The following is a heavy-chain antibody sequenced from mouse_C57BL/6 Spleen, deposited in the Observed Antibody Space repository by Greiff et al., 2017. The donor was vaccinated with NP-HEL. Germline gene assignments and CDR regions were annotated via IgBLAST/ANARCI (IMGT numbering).Heavy chain of an antibody. Sequence: VQRVESGAELVRPGTSVKMSCKASGYTFTNYWIGWAKQRPGHGLEWIGDIYPGGGYTNYNEKFKGKATLTADKSSSTAYMQFSSLTSEDSAIYYCARGRDLDYWGQGTTLTVSS. J-gene: IGHJ2*01. CDR1: GYTFTNYW. CDR3: ARGRDLDY. CDR2: IYPGGGYT. V-gene: IGHV1-63*01.